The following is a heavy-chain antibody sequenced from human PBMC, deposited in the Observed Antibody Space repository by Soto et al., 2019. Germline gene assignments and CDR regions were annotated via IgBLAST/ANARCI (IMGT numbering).Heavy chain of an antibody. CDR2: IDTSSSFI. CDR3: ARDGLTGDARGACAI. J-gene: IGHJ3*02. D-gene: IGHD7-27*01. CDR1: GFSFRSHS. V-gene: IGHV3-48*02. Sequence: EAQLVDSGGGLVQPGGSLRLSCVGSGFSFRSHSFSWVRQAPGKGLEWIAHIDTSSSFIYYIDSVPGRIGISRDNARNSLYLQMNSLRDYDTGLYYWARDGLTGDARGACAIWGLWTMVTVSS.